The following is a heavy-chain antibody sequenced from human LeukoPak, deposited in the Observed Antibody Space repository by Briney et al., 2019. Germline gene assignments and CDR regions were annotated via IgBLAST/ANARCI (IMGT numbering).Heavy chain of an antibody. D-gene: IGHD3-22*01. CDR1: GGSISSYY. CDR3: ARETYYYDSSGYYRWFDP. V-gene: IGHV4-59*01. CDR2: IYYSGST. J-gene: IGHJ5*02. Sequence: TSETLSLTCTVSGGSISSYYWSCIRQPPGKGLEWIGYIYYSGSTNYNPSLKSRVTISVDTSKNQFSLKLSSVTAADTAVYYCARETYYYDSSGYYRWFDPWGQGTLVTVSS.